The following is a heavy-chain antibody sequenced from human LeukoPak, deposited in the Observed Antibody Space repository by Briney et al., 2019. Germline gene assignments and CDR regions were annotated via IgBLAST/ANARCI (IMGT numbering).Heavy chain of an antibody. V-gene: IGHV1-18*01. D-gene: IGHD4-11*01. CDR3: ARDGDTTVITKD. CDR2: ISANSGNT. CDR1: GYTFTSHA. J-gene: IGHJ4*02. Sequence: ASVKVSCKASGYTFTSHAISWVRQAPGQGLEWMGWISANSGNTNYAQKLQGRVTMTTDTSTSTAYMELRSLRSDDTAVYYCARDGDTTVITKDWGQGTLVTVSS.